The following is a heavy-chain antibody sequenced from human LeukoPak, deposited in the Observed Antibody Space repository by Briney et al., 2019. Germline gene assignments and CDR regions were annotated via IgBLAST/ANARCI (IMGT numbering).Heavy chain of an antibody. Sequence: GGSLRLSCAASGFTVSSNYMSWVRQAPGKGLEWVSVIYSGGSTYYADSVKGRFTISRDNARNSLYLQMNSLRAEDTAVYFRARDQAMVSKSYYYYYYMDVWGKGTTVTVSS. D-gene: IGHD5-18*01. J-gene: IGHJ6*03. CDR2: IYSGGST. CDR1: GFTVSSNY. V-gene: IGHV3-66*01. CDR3: ARDQAMVSKSYYYYYYMDV.